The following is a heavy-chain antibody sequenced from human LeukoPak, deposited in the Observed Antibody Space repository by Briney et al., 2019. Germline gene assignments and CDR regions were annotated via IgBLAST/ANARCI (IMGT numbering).Heavy chain of an antibody. CDR1: GYTFTTQT. J-gene: IGHJ4*02. D-gene: IGHD4-23*01. Sequence: ASVKVSCKASGYTFTTQTITWLRQAPGHGLEWMGWISGLDGDTDYAQKFQGRVTMTTDTSTNTAYMEVTSLRSDDTAVYYCARGYGATSDFEYWGQGTLVIVSS. CDR3: ARGYGATSDFEY. CDR2: ISGLDGDT. V-gene: IGHV1-18*01.